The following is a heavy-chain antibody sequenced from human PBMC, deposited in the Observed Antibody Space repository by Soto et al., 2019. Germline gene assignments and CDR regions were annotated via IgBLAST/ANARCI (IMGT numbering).Heavy chain of an antibody. D-gene: IGHD2-21*01. CDR2: IYYTGKT. J-gene: IGHJ4*03. CDR1: GGTIGDYY. Sequence: PSETLSLTCSISGGTIGDYYWSWIRQPPGKGLEWLAYIYYTGKTDQNPSLERRVSISLGTSKNQFSLNLRSVTAADTAVYYCVRKHNRAGYFD. CDR3: VRKHNRAGYFD. V-gene: IGHV4-59*01.